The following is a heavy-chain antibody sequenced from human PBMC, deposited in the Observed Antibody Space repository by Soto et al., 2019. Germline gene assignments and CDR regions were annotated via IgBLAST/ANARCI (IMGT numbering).Heavy chain of an antibody. CDR2: LSFDGNNK. J-gene: IGHJ4*02. D-gene: IGHD5-18*01. CDR1: GLTFSNYA. CDR3: ARGPFGDAAMVTNYFDY. V-gene: IGHV3-30-3*01. Sequence: PGGSLRLSCAASGLTFSNYAIHWVRQAPGKGLEWVAVLSFDGNNKHYADSVKGRFTISRDNSKNTLYLQMNSLRAEDTAVYYCARGPFGDAAMVTNYFDYWGQGTLVTVSS.